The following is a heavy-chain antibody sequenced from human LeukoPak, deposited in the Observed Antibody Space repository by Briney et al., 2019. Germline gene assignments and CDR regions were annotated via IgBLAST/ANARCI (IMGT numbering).Heavy chain of an antibody. CDR3: ATDMVGPYYGSGISAVQQNAFDI. J-gene: IGHJ3*02. Sequence: ASVKVSCKVSGYTLTELSMHWVRQPPGKGLEWMGGFDPEDGETIYAQKFQGRVTMTEDTSIDTAYMELSSLRSEDTAVYYCATDMVGPYYGSGISAVQQNAFDIWGQGTMVTVSS. CDR2: FDPEDGET. D-gene: IGHD3-10*01. V-gene: IGHV1-24*01. CDR1: GYTLTELS.